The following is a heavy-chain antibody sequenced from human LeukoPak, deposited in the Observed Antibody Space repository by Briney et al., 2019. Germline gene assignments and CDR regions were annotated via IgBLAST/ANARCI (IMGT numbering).Heavy chain of an antibody. J-gene: IGHJ4*02. CDR1: EYSFTTYW. CDR3: ARLWIYDILTGYDPSLPDY. Sequence: GESLKISCQGSEYSFTTYWIGWVRQMPGKGLEWMGIIYPGDSDTRYSPSFQGQVTISADKSISTAYLQWSSLKASDTAMYYCARLWIYDILTGYDPSLPDYWGQGTLVTVSS. V-gene: IGHV5-51*01. CDR2: IYPGDSDT. D-gene: IGHD3-9*01.